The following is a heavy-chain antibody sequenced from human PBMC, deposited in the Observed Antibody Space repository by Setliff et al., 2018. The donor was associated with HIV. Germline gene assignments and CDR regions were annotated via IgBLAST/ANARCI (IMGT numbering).Heavy chain of an antibody. CDR3: AREHCSGGSCNGFDI. V-gene: IGHV4-38-2*02. Sequence: SETLSLTCTVSGDSITSSYYWGWIRQPPGKGLEWIGSIYISGTTNYNPSLKSRVTISLDTSRNQFSLKLGSVTAADTAMYYCAREHCSGGSCNGFDIWGQGTMVTVSS. CDR1: GDSITSSYY. J-gene: IGHJ3*02. D-gene: IGHD2-15*01. CDR2: IYISGTT.